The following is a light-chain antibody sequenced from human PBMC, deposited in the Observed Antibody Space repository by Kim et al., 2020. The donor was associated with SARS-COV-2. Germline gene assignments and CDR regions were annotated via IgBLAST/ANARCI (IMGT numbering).Light chain of an antibody. V-gene: IGKV3-15*01. CDR1: QSVSSN. J-gene: IGKJ4*01. Sequence: EIVMTQSPATLSVSPGERATLSCRASQSVSSNLAWYQQKPGQAPSLLIYGASTRATGIPARFSGSGSGTEFTLTISSLQSEDFAVYYCQQYNNWLTFGGGTKLEI. CDR2: GAS. CDR3: QQYNNWLT.